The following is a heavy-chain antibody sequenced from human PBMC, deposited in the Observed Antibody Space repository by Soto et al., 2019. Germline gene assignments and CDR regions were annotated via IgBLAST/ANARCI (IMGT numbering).Heavy chain of an antibody. CDR2: INHSGST. J-gene: IGHJ4*02. V-gene: IGHV4-34*01. CDR3: ARAHYYDSSGYYADY. CDR1: GGSFSGYY. Sequence: PSETLSLTCAVYGGSFSGYYWSWIRQPPGKGLEWIGEINHSGSTNYNPSLKSRVTISVDTSKNQFSLKLSSVTAADTAVYYCARAHYYDSSGYYADYWGQGTLVTVS. D-gene: IGHD3-22*01.